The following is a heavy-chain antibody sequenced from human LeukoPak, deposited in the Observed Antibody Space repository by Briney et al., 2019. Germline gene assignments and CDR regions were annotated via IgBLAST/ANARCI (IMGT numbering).Heavy chain of an antibody. Sequence: GGSLRLSCAASGFTFSSDWMSWVRQAPGKGLEWVANIKQDGSEKYYVDSVKGRFTISRDNAKNSLYLQMNSLRAEDTAVYYCARSQLEWVYWGQGTLVTVSS. V-gene: IGHV3-7*03. CDR1: GFTFSSDW. J-gene: IGHJ4*02. D-gene: IGHD1-1*01. CDR3: ARSQLEWVY. CDR2: IKQDGSEK.